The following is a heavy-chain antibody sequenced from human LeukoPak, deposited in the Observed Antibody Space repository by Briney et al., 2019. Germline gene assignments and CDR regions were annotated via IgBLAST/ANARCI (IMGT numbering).Heavy chain of an antibody. J-gene: IGHJ4*02. CDR2: ISSSGSST. CDR3: ARDRGRVAGEYFDY. D-gene: IGHD6-19*01. V-gene: IGHV3-48*04. CDR1: GFTFSSYS. Sequence: GGSLRLSCAASGFTFSSYSMNRVRQAPRKGLERVSYISSSGSSTKYADSVKGRFTISRDNAKNSLYLQMNSLRVEDTAVYYCARDRGRVAGEYFDYWGQGTLVTVSS.